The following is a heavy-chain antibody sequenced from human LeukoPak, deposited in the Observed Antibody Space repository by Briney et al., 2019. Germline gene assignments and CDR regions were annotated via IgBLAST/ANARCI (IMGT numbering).Heavy chain of an antibody. V-gene: IGHV3-23*01. D-gene: IGHD3-10*01. CDR2: ISGSGGST. Sequence: GGSLRLSCVASGFTFSNYDMSWVRQAPGKGLEWVSAISGSGGSTYHADSVKGRITISRDNSKNTLYLQVNSLRVEDTAVYYCAKDGSSGTHFDYWGQGTLVTVSS. CDR1: GFTFSNYD. CDR3: AKDGSSGTHFDY. J-gene: IGHJ4*02.